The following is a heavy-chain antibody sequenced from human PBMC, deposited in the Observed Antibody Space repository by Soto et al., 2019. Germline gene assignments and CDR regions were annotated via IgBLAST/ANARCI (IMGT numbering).Heavy chain of an antibody. J-gene: IGHJ6*03. CDR2: IYPGDSDT. CDR1: GYSFTSYW. D-gene: IGHD6-13*01. Sequence: GESLKISCKGSGYSFTSYWIGWVRQMPGKGLEWMGIIYPGDSDTRYSPSFQGQVTISADKSISTAYLQWSSLKASDTAMFFFARSGEQQLVRGYYYYMDVWGKGTTVTVSS. V-gene: IGHV5-51*01. CDR3: ARSGEQQLVRGYYYYMDV.